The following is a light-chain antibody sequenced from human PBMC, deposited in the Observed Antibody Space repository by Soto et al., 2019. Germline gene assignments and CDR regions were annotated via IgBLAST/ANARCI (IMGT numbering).Light chain of an antibody. V-gene: IGLV2-14*01. Sequence: QSVLPQPASVSGSPGQSITISCTGTRSDVGGYHYVSWYQMHPGKAPKVMIYEVSQRPSGVSARFSGSKSGNTATLTLSGLQSEDEADYYCTSFTSINTWVFGAGTKLTVL. CDR1: RSDVGGYHY. CDR2: EVS. CDR3: TSFTSINTWV. J-gene: IGLJ3*02.